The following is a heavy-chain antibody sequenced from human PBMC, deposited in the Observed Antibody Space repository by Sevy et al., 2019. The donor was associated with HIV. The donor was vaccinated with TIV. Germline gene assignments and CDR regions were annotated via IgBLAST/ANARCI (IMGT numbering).Heavy chain of an antibody. CDR2: IKQDGTDE. CDR3: ARALADWGSFHYSS. J-gene: IGHJ4*02. Sequence: GGSLRLSCAASGFTFSTYWMTWVRQAPGKGLEWVANIKQDGTDEYYVDSVKGRFTISRDNGNNLLFLQMNSLGSEDTAVYYCARALADWGSFHYSSWGRGSLVTVSS. V-gene: IGHV3-7*01. CDR1: GFTFSTYW. D-gene: IGHD3-16*02.